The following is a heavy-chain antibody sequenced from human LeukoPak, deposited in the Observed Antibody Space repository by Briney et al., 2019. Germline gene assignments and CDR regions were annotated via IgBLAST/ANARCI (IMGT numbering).Heavy chain of an antibody. CDR1: GFTFSSYG. CDR3: AKDSSPYDFWSGYYSSIFDY. D-gene: IGHD3-3*01. J-gene: IGHJ4*02. Sequence: GGSLRLSCAASGFTFSSYGMHWVRQAPGKGLEWVAFIRYDGSNKYYADSVKGRFTISRDNSKNTLYLQMNSLRAEDTAVHYCAKDSSPYDFWSGYYSSIFDYWGQGTLVSVSS. CDR2: IRYDGSNK. V-gene: IGHV3-30*02.